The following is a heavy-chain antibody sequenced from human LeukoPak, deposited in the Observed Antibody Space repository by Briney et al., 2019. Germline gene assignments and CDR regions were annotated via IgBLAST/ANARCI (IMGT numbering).Heavy chain of an antibody. V-gene: IGHV3-9*01. CDR3: AKDWYSIQGYYYMDV. Sequence: GRSLRLSCAASGFTFEDHAMHWVRQAPGKGLEWVSGISWNSGSIGYADSVKGRFTISRDNAKNSLYLQMNSLRAEDTALYYCAKDWYSIQGYYYMDVWGKGTTVTVSS. J-gene: IGHJ6*03. CDR1: GFTFEDHA. CDR2: ISWNSGSI. D-gene: IGHD1-1*01.